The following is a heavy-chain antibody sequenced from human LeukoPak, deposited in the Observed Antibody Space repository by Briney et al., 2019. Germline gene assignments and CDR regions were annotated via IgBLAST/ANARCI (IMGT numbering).Heavy chain of an antibody. CDR3: ARGGASSRYFDY. D-gene: IGHD1-26*01. CDR2: VSYSGST. J-gene: IGHJ4*02. CDR1: GGSISGQY. V-gene: IGHV4-59*11. Sequence: PSETLSLTCTVSGGSISGQYWSWLRQPPGKGLEWIGFVSYSGSTNYNPSLNGRVTISLDTSKNQFSLRLNSVTAADTAVYYCARGGASSRYFDYWGQGTLVTVSS.